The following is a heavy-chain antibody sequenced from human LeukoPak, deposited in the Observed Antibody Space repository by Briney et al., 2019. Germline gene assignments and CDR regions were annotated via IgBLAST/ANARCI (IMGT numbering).Heavy chain of an antibody. CDR1: GYSFTSYW. V-gene: IGHV5-51*01. CDR2: IYPGDSDT. CDR3: ARHIELEAEVADY. Sequence: GESLRISCKGSGYSFTSYWIGGVRQMPGKGLEWMGIIYPGDSDTRYSPSFQGQVTIPADKSISTAYLQWSSLKASDTAMYYCARHIELEAEVADYWGQGTLVTVSS. D-gene: IGHD3-3*01. J-gene: IGHJ4*02.